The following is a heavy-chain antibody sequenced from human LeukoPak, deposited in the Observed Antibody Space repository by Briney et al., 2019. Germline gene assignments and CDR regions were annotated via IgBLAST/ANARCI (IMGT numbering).Heavy chain of an antibody. J-gene: IGHJ4*02. V-gene: IGHV3-7*01. D-gene: IGHD2-15*01. CDR1: GFTFSSYW. CDR2: IKQDGSEK. CDR3: ARFCSGGSCYHAIDY. Sequence: AGGSLRLSCAASGFTFSSYWMSWVRQAPGKGLEWAANIKQDGSEKYYVDSVKGRSTISRDNAKNSLYLQMNSLRAEDTAVYYCARFCSGGSCYHAIDYWGQGTLVTVSS.